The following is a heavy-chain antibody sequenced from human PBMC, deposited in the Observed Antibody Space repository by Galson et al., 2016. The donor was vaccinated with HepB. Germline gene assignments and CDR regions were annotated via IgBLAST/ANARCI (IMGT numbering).Heavy chain of an antibody. V-gene: IGHV3-23*05. CDR3: GKHGGFDY. CDR1: GFTFSNSC. Sequence: SLRLSCAASGFTFSNSCVSWVRQAPGRGLEWVSGINSSGNATHYADFVKGRFTISRDNSKNTLYLYMNNLTAGDTAIYYCGKHGGFDYWGQGALVTVSS. D-gene: IGHD3-16*01. J-gene: IGHJ4*02. CDR2: INSSGNAT.